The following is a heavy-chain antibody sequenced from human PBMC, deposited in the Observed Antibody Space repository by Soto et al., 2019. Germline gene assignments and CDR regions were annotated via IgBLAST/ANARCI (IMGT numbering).Heavy chain of an antibody. CDR2: ISWNSGSI. J-gene: IGHJ6*03. CDR1: GFTFDDYA. D-gene: IGHD3-16*01. V-gene: IGHV3-9*01. Sequence: GGSLRLSCAASGFTFDDYAMHWVRQAPGKGLEWVSGISWNSGSIGYADSVKGRFTISRDNAKNSLYLQMNSLRAEDTALYYCAKDGDYIWGSYTYMDVWGKGTTVTVSS. CDR3: AKDGDYIWGSYTYMDV.